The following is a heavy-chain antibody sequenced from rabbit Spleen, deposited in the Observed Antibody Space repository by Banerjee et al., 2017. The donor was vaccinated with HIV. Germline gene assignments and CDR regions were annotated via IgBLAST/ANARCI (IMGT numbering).Heavy chain of an antibody. CDR1: GFSFSSSDY. CDR2: IDPLFGIT. Sequence: QSLEESGGDLVKPGASLTLTCTASGFSFSSSDYMNWVRQAPGKGLEWIGYIDPLFGITYYANWVNGRFSISRENAQNTVFLQMTSLTAADTATYFCARDGTGGSYFALWGPGTLVTVS. D-gene: IGHD8-1*01. CDR3: ARDGTGGSYFAL. V-gene: IGHV1S40*01. J-gene: IGHJ4*01.